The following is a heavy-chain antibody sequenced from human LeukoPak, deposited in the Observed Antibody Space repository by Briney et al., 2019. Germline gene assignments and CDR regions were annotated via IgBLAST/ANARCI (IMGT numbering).Heavy chain of an antibody. CDR1: GYNFNNYW. CDR3: ARQGVAGVDY. D-gene: IGHD6-19*01. J-gene: IGHJ4*02. V-gene: IGHV5-51*01. CDR2: IFPVASHT. Sequence: GESLTISCKGSGYNFNNYWIGWVRQMPGKGLEWMGIIFPVASHTKYSPSFQGQVTISADKSISTAYLQWSSLKASDTAMYYCARQGVAGVDYWGQGTLVTVSS.